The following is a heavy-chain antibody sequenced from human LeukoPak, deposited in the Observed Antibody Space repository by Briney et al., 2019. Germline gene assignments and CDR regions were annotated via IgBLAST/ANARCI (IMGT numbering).Heavy chain of an antibody. CDR2: INHSGST. J-gene: IGHJ5*02. CDR3: ARGSTRDKFDP. D-gene: IGHD2-15*01. CDR1: GGSFSGYY. Sequence: SETLSLTCAVYGGSFSGYYWSWIRQPPGKGLEWIGEINHSGSTNYNPSLKSRVTISVDTSKNQFSLKLSSVTAADTAVYYCARGSTRDKFDPWGQGTLVTVSS. V-gene: IGHV4-34*01.